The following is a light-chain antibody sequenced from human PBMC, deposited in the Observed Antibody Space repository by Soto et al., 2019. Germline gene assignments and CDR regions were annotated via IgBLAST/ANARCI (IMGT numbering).Light chain of an antibody. Sequence: QSALTQPPSASGSPGQSVTISCTGTSSDVGGYNYVSWYQQHPGKAPKLMIYEVSKRPSGVPDRFSGSKSGNTASLTVSGLQAADEADYFCSSYAGNKNVVFGGGTKVTVL. CDR3: SSYAGNKNVV. V-gene: IGLV2-8*01. CDR2: EVS. J-gene: IGLJ2*01. CDR1: SSDVGGYNY.